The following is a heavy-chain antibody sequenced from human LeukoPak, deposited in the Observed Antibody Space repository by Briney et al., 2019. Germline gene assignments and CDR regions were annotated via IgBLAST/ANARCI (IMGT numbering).Heavy chain of an antibody. CDR2: IYTSGST. Sequence: ASETLSLTCTVSGGSISSYYWSWIRQPPGKGLEWIGYIYTSGSTNYNPSLKSRVTISVDTSKNQFSLKLSSVTAADTAVYYCARGGFLEQLVTGYDYWGQGTLVTVSS. CDR1: GGSISSYY. D-gene: IGHD6-13*01. V-gene: IGHV4-4*09. CDR3: ARGGFLEQLVTGYDY. J-gene: IGHJ4*02.